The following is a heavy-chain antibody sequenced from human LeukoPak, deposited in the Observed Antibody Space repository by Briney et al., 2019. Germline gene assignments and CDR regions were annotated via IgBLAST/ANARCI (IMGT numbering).Heavy chain of an antibody. Sequence: GGSLRLSCAASGFTLSSYWMHWVRQAPGKGLVWVSRIYSDGSNTIYADSVKGRFTISRDNAKNTLYLQMNSLRAEDTAVYYCARDSKYTVDQWGQGTLVTVSS. J-gene: IGHJ5*02. CDR2: IYSDGSNT. V-gene: IGHV3-74*01. CDR3: ARDSKYTVDQ. CDR1: GFTLSSYW. D-gene: IGHD2-2*02.